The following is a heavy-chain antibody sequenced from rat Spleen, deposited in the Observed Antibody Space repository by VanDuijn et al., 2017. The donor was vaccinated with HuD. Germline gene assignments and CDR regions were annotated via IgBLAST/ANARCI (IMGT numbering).Heavy chain of an antibody. D-gene: IGHD1-4*01. V-gene: IGHV5S13*01. Sequence: EVQLVESGGGLVQPGRSLKLSCAASGFTFSNTGMVWVRQTPTKGLEWVASISSGGVNTYYRDSVKGRFTISRDNAKSTLYLQMDSLRSEDTATYYCATHPGIPRGWFAYWGQGTLVTVSS. CDR3: ATHPGIPRGWFAY. CDR2: ISSGGVNT. CDR1: GFTFSNTG. J-gene: IGHJ3*01.